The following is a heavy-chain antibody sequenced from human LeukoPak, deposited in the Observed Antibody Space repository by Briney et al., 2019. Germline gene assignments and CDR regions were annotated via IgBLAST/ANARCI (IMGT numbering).Heavy chain of an antibody. Sequence: GGSLRLSCAASGFTFSSYGMHWVRQAPGKGLEWVAFIRYDGSNKYYADSVKGRFTISRDNSKNTLYLQMNSLRPEDTAVYYCAKDWYSSAWYGGSFDYWGQGTLVTASS. CDR1: GFTFSSYG. CDR3: AKDWYSSAWYGGSFDY. V-gene: IGHV3-30*02. CDR2: IRYDGSNK. D-gene: IGHD6-19*01. J-gene: IGHJ4*02.